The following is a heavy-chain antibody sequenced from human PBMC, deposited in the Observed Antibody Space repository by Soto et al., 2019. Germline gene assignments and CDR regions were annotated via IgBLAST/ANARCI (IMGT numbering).Heavy chain of an antibody. CDR1: GFTVSSNY. J-gene: IGHJ4*02. Sequence: GGSLRLSCAASGFTVSSNYMSWVRQAPGKGLEWVSVINSGGSTYYAESVKGRFNISRDSSKNTMYLQMNSLRAEDTAVYYCARAVEFDYWGQGTLVTVSS. CDR2: INSGGST. CDR3: ARAVEFDY. V-gene: IGHV3-53*01. D-gene: IGHD2-21*01.